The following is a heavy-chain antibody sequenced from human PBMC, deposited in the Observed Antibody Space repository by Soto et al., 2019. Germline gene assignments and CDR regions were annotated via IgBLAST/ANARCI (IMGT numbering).Heavy chain of an antibody. V-gene: IGHV3-33*01. CDR3: AREVGVTRFDY. J-gene: IGHJ4*02. Sequence: SIRLPCAASGFTFSSYGMHWVRQTPGKGLEWVAVIWYDGSNKYYADSVKGRFTISRDNSKNTLYLQMNSLRAEDTAVYYRAREVGVTRFDYWGQGTLVTVSS. CDR2: IWYDGSNK. CDR1: GFTFSSYG. D-gene: IGHD2-21*02.